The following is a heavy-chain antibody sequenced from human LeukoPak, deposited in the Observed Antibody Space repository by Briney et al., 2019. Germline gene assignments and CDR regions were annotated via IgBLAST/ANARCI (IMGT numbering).Heavy chain of an antibody. CDR1: GYSISSGYY. J-gene: IGHJ3*01. D-gene: IGHD3-10*01. Sequence: PSETLSLTCTVSGYSISSGYYWGWIRQPPGKGLEWIGSIYHSGSTNYNPSLKSRVTISVDTSKNQFSLKLTSVTAADTAVYYCARGTYYYRVWGQGTMVTVSS. V-gene: IGHV4-38-2*02. CDR3: ARGTYYYRV. CDR2: IYHSGST.